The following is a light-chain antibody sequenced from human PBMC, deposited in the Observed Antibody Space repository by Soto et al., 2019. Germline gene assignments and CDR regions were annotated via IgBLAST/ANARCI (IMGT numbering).Light chain of an antibody. V-gene: IGKV3-15*01. J-gene: IGKJ1*01. Sequence: EIVFKQSPGTLSLSPGERATLSCRASQSVRSTYLAWYQQKPGRTPRLLIYGASTRATGIPARFSGSGSGTEFTLTISSLQSEDFAVYYCQQFNNWPPVTFGQGTKVDIK. CDR2: GAS. CDR1: QSVRSTY. CDR3: QQFNNWPPVT.